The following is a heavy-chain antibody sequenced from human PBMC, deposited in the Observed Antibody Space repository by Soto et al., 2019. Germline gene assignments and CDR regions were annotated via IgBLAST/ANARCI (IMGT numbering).Heavy chain of an antibody. CDR3: AKGYCSSSNSWLDS. Sequence: SETLSLTCAVYGGSFSGNYWSWIRQPPGKGLEWIGEINHSGSTNYNPSLKSRVTISVDTSKNQFSLRLTSVTAADTAVYYCAKGYCSSSNSWLDSWGQGTLVTVSS. D-gene: IGHD2-2*01. V-gene: IGHV4-34*01. CDR2: INHSGST. J-gene: IGHJ5*01. CDR1: GGSFSGNY.